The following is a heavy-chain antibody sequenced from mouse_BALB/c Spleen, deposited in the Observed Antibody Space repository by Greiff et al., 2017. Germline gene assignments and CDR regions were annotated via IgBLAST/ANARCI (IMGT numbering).Heavy chain of an antibody. CDR1: GYTFTDHA. D-gene: IGHD2-2*01. CDR3: KEGYDRFAY. V-gene: IGHV1S53*03. Sequence: VQLQQSDTELVKPGASVKISCKASGYTFTDHAIHWVKQRPEQGLEWIGYISPGNGDIKYNEKFKGKATLTADKSSSTAYMQLNSLTSEDSAVYFCKEGYDRFAYWGQGTLVTVSA. CDR2: ISPGNGDI. J-gene: IGHJ3*01.